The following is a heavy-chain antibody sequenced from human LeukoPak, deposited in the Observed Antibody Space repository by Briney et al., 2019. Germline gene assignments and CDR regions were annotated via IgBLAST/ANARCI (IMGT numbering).Heavy chain of an antibody. J-gene: IGHJ4*02. Sequence: GASVKVSCKASGYTFTSYYMHWVRQAPGQGLEWMGIINPSGGSTSYAQKFQGRVTMTRDTSTSTVYMELSSLRSEDTAVYYCASHGYSYGQGSYYFDYWGQGTLVTVSS. CDR1: GYTFTSYY. D-gene: IGHD5-18*01. V-gene: IGHV1-46*03. CDR2: INPSGGST. CDR3: ASHGYSYGQGSYYFDY.